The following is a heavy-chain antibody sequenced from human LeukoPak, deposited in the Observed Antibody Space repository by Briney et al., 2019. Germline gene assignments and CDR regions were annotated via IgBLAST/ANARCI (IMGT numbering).Heavy chain of an antibody. J-gene: IGHJ5*02. CDR3: APGPGWFDP. CDR1: GYTFTGYY. D-gene: IGHD7-27*01. V-gene: IGHV1-2*06. CDR2: INPNSGGT. Sequence: ASVKVSCKXSGYTFTGYYMHWVRQAPGQGLEWMGRINPNSGGTNYSQKFQGRVTMTRDTSISTAYMELSRLTSDDTAVYYCAPGPGWFDPWGQGTLVTVSS.